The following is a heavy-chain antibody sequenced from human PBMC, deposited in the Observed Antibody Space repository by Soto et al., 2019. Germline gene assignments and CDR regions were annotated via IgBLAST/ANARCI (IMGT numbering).Heavy chain of an antibody. CDR1: GFTFSSYA. Sequence: EVQLLESGGGLVQPGGSLRLSCAASGFTFSSYAMSWVRQATGKGLEWVSAISGSGISTYYADSVKGRFTISRDNSKNTLYLQRNSLRAEDTAVYYCAKEKAYSSGWDGMDVWGQGTTVTVSS. D-gene: IGHD6-19*01. V-gene: IGHV3-23*01. CDR2: ISGSGIST. CDR3: AKEKAYSSGWDGMDV. J-gene: IGHJ6*02.